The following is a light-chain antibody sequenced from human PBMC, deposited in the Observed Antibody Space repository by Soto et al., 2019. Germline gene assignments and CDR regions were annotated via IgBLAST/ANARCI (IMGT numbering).Light chain of an antibody. J-gene: IGLJ3*02. CDR3: QSYDSSLSRV. Sequence: QLVLTQPPSVSGAPGQRVTISCTGSSSNIGAGYDVHWYQQLPGTAPKLLIYGNSNRPSGVPDRFSGSKSDTSASLAITGLQAEDEADYYCQSYDSSLSRVFGGGTKVTVL. CDR1: SSNIGAGYD. CDR2: GNS. V-gene: IGLV1-40*01.